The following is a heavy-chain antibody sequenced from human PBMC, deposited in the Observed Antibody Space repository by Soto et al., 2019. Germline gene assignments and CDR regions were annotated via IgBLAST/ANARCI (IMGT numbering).Heavy chain of an antibody. CDR3: SRARAVAGAAGSF. Sequence: QVQLVQSGADVKKPGASVKVSCKASGYTFTNYYMHWVRQAPGQGLEWVGVINPSDATTSYAQKFQGRVTMTRDTSTSRVYMELSNLRSEDTAVYYCSRARAVAGAAGSFWGQGALVTVSS. V-gene: IGHV1-46*03. D-gene: IGHD6-19*01. CDR2: INPSDATT. CDR1: GYTFTNYY. J-gene: IGHJ4*02.